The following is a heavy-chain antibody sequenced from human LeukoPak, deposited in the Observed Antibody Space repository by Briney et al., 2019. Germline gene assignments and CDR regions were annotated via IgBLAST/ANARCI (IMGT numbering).Heavy chain of an antibody. D-gene: IGHD3-22*01. J-gene: IGHJ4*02. CDR1: GGSIRSSSYY. CDR3: ASSMIVVVTPNYFDY. Sequence: SETLSLTCTVSGGSIRSSSYYWGWIRQPPGKGLEWIGSIYYSGSTYYNPSLKSRVTISVDTSKNQFSLKLSSVTAADTAVYYCASSMIVVVTPNYFDYWGQGTLVTVSS. CDR2: IYYSGST. V-gene: IGHV4-39*01.